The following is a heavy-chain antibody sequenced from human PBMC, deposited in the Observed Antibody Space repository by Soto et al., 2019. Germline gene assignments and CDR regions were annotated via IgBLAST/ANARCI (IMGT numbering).Heavy chain of an antibody. CDR2: IWYDGSNK. V-gene: IGHV3-33*01. D-gene: IGHD3-10*01. CDR3: ARDRSASYYYGSGSLIFYYGMDV. Sequence: GGSLRLSCAASGFTFSSYGMHWVRQAPGKGLEWVAVIWYDGSNKYYADSVKGRFTISRDNSKNTLYLQMNSLRAEDTAVYYCARDRSASYYYGSGSLIFYYGMDVWGQGTTVTAP. CDR1: GFTFSSYG. J-gene: IGHJ6*02.